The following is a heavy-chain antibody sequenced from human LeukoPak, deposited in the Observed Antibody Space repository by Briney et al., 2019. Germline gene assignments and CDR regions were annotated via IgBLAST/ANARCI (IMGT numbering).Heavy chain of an antibody. J-gene: IGHJ3*02. Sequence: GGSLRLSCAASGFTFSSYAMSWVRQAPGKGLEWVSAISGSGGSTYYADSVKGRFTISRDNSKNTLYLQMNSLRAEDTAVYYCAKFGPLAACSSTSCYPPDAFDIWGQRTMVTVSS. CDR2: ISGSGGST. CDR3: AKFGPLAACSSTSCYPPDAFDI. V-gene: IGHV3-23*01. CDR1: GFTFSSYA. D-gene: IGHD2-2*01.